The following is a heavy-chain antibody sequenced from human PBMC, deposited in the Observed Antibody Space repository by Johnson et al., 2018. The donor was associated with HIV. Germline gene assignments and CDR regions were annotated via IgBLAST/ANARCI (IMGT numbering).Heavy chain of an antibody. CDR3: ARVVSDYNFWSGGRAFDI. J-gene: IGHJ3*02. D-gene: IGHD3-3*01. V-gene: IGHV3-30*03. CDR1: GITFSRYG. CDR2: ISYDGSNK. Sequence: QVQLVESGGGVVQPGGSLRLSCAASGITFSRYGMHWVRQAPGMGLEWVIVISYDGSNKYYADSVKGRITISRDNSKHPLYLQMNSLRAEDTAVYYCARVVSDYNFWSGGRAFDIWGQGTMVTVSS.